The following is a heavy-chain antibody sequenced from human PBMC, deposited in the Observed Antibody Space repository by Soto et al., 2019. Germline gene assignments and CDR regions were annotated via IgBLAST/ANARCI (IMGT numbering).Heavy chain of an antibody. J-gene: IGHJ6*02. CDR2: ISDYNGNT. D-gene: IGHD3-10*01. Sequence: QVQLVQSGAEVKKPGASVKVSCKASGYSFTTYGISWVRQAPGQGLEWMGWISDYNGNTNYEKKFQGRVTMTTDASTRTAYRELKSLTSDDTAVYYCAREGYYSGSGSYSPPRYYGMDVWGQGTTVTVS. CDR1: GYSFTTYG. V-gene: IGHV1-18*01. CDR3: AREGYYSGSGSYSPPRYYGMDV.